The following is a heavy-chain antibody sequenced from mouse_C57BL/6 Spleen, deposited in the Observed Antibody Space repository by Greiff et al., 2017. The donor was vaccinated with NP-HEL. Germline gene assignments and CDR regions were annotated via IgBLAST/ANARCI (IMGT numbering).Heavy chain of an antibody. J-gene: IGHJ3*01. CDR1: GFNIKDYY. CDR3: ASPITTVVDGFAY. CDR2: IDPEDGET. D-gene: IGHD1-1*01. V-gene: IGHV14-2*01. Sequence: VQLKQSGAELVKPGASVKLSCTASGFNIKDYYMHWVKQRTEQGLEWIGRIDPEDGETKYAPKFQGKATITADTSSNTAYLQLSSLSSEDTAVYYCASPITTVVDGFAYWGQGTLVTVSA.